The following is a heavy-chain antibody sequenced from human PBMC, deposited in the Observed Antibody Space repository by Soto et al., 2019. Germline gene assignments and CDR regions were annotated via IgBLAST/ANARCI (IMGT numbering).Heavy chain of an antibody. D-gene: IGHD2-15*01. CDR1: GYSISGGCH. Sequence: SETLALTWTVSGYSISGGCHWAWIRQPPGKGLEWLGSVHYSGNTYYNPSLKSRLTISVDKSKDQFSLNLSSVTAADTAVYYCARQDRVVAEGRWFDPSGQGTLVTVSS. CDR2: VHYSGNT. CDR3: ARQDRVVAEGRWFDP. V-gene: IGHV4-38-2*02. J-gene: IGHJ5*02.